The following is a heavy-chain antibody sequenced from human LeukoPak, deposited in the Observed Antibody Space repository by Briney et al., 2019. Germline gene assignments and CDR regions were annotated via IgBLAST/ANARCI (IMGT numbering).Heavy chain of an antibody. CDR3: AKGPAAYGSGSYYSS. D-gene: IGHD3-10*01. CDR1: GFTFDDYA. Sequence: GGSLRLSCAASGFTFDDYAMHWVRQAPGKGLEWVSLISGDGGSTYYADSVKGPFTISRDNSKHSLYLQTNSLRTEDTALYYCAKGPAAYGSGSYYSSWGQGTLVTVSS. V-gene: IGHV3-43*02. J-gene: IGHJ5*02. CDR2: ISGDGGST.